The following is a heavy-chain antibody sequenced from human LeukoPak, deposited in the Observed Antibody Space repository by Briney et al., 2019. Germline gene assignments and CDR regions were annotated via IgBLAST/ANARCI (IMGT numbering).Heavy chain of an antibody. CDR1: GFTFSSYW. Sequence: HAGGSLRLSCAASGFTFSSYWMSWVRQAPGKGLEWVANIKQDGSEKYYVDSVKGRFTISRDNAKNSLYLQMNSLRAEDTAVYYCARHLDTTVVSPAGRWGQGTLVTVSS. CDR3: ARHLDTTVVSPAGR. CDR2: IKQDGSEK. D-gene: IGHD1-1*01. V-gene: IGHV3-7*01. J-gene: IGHJ4*02.